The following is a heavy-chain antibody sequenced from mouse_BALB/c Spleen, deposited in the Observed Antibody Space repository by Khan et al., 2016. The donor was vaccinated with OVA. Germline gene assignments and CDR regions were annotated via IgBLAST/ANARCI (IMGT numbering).Heavy chain of an antibody. CDR3: ARGNYYGDYFDY. V-gene: IGHV3-2*02. CDR2: ISYRGGT. D-gene: IGHD1-1*01. CDR1: GYSITSGYA. Sequence: EVQLVESGPGLVKPSQSLSLTCTVTGYSITSGYAWNWIRQFPGNKLEWMGYISYRGGTSYNPSLKSRISITRDTSKNPFFLQVNSVTTEDAATYGGARGNYYGDYFDYWGQGTTLTVAA. J-gene: IGHJ2*01.